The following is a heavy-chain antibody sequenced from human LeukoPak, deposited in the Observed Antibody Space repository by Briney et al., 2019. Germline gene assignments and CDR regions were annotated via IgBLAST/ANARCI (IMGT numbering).Heavy chain of an antibody. Sequence: SQTLSLTCTVSGGSISSGGYYWSWIRQHPGNGLEWIGYIYYSGSTYYNPSLKSRVTISVDTSKNQFSLKLSSVTAADTAVYYCARGVINALDYWGQGTLVTVSS. CDR3: ARGVINALDY. D-gene: IGHD3-10*01. J-gene: IGHJ4*02. CDR1: GGSISSGGYY. V-gene: IGHV4-31*03. CDR2: IYYSGST.